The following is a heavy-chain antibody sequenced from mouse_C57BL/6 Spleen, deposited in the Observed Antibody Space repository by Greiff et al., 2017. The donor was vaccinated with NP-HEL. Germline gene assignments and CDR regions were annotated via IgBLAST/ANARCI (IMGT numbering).Heavy chain of an antibody. CDR2: IDPEDGET. V-gene: IGHV14-2*01. CDR1: GFNIKDYY. CDR3: ARSGGSSYSYWYFDV. J-gene: IGHJ1*03. D-gene: IGHD1-1*01. Sequence: EVKLQESGAELVKPGASVKLSCTASGFNIKDYYMHWVKQRPEQGLEWIGRIDPEDGETKYAPKFQGKATITADTSSNTAYLQLSSLTSEDTAVYYCARSGGSSYSYWYFDVWGTGTTVTVSS.